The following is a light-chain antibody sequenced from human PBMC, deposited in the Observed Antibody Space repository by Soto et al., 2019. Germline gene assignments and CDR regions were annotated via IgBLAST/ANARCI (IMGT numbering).Light chain of an antibody. Sequence: DIQITQSPSSVSASVGDRVNITCRASQGISSWLAWYQQQXGKAPKXXIYAASSLQSGVPSRFRGSGSGTDFTLTISSLKPEDVGTYYCQNYNSAPITFGQGTRLEIK. V-gene: IGKV1-12*01. CDR3: QNYNSAPIT. CDR1: QGISSW. J-gene: IGKJ5*01. CDR2: AAS.